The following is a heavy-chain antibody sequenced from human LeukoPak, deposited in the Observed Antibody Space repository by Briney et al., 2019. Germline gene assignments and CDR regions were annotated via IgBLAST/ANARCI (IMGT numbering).Heavy chain of an antibody. CDR1: GFTFTSCG. CDR3: AKWSGNRPLYYFDY. D-gene: IGHD3-3*01. Sequence: GGSLRLSCATSGFTFTSCGMHWVRQASGRGPEWVAGISSSDGNTKYYADSVKGRFTISRDNSLNTVSLEMNSLRADDTAVYHCAKWSGNRPLYYFDYWGQGTLVTVST. CDR2: ISSSDGNTK. V-gene: IGHV3-30*18. J-gene: IGHJ4*02.